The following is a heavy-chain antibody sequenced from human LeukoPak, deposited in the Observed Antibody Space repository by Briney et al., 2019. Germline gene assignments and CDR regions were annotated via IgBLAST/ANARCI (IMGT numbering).Heavy chain of an antibody. CDR2: ISYDGSIK. CDR3: AKALGSTCIDY. V-gene: IGHV3-30*18. CDR1: GFTFSGYG. J-gene: IGHJ4*02. Sequence: GGSLRLSCAASGFTFSGYGIHWVRQAPGKGLEWVAFISYDGSIKYYVDSVKGRFTISRDNSKNTLYLQVNSLRVEDTAFYYCAKALGSTCIDYWGQGTLVTVSS. D-gene: IGHD6-13*01.